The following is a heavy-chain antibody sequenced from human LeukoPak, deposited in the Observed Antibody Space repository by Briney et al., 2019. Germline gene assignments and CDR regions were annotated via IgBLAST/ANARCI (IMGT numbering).Heavy chain of an antibody. CDR1: GYTFTSYY. V-gene: IGHV1-46*01. CDR2: INPSGGST. D-gene: IGHD2-15*01. Sequence: ASVKVSCKASGYTFTSYYMHWVRQAPGQGLEWMGIINPSGGSTSYAQKFQGRVAMTRDTSASTAYMELSSLRSEDMAVYYCARGGGYFEAFDIWGQGTMVTVSS. CDR3: ARGGGYFEAFDI. J-gene: IGHJ3*02.